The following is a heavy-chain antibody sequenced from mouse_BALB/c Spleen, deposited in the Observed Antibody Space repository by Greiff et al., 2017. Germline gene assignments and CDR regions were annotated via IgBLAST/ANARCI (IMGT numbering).Heavy chain of an antibody. J-gene: IGHJ1*01. CDR3: ASHYYGSSYGYFDV. CDR2: ISNGGGST. V-gene: IGHV5-12-2*01. D-gene: IGHD1-1*01. CDR1: GFTFSSYT. Sequence: EVKLVESGGGLVQPGGSLKLSCAASGFTFSSYTMSWVRQTPEKRLEWVAYISNGGGSTYYPDTVKGRFTISRDNAKNTLYLQMSSLKSEDTAMYYCASHYYGSSYGYFDVWGAGTTVTVSS.